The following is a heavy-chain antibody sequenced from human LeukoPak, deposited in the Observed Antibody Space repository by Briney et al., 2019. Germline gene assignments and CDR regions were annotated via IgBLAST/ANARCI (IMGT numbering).Heavy chain of an antibody. D-gene: IGHD3-10*01. CDR2: ISGSGGST. Sequence: GGSLRLSCAASGFPFSTYDMTWVRQAPGKGLEWVSAISGSGGSTYYADSVKGRFTISRDNSKNTLYLQMNSLRAEDTAVYYCAKAYYGGGSRNYFDYWGQGTLVTVSS. CDR1: GFPFSTYD. CDR3: AKAYYGGGSRNYFDY. J-gene: IGHJ4*02. V-gene: IGHV3-23*01.